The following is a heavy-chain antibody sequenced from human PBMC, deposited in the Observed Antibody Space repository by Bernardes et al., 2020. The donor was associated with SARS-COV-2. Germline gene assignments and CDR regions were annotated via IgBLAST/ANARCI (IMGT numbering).Heavy chain of an antibody. Sequence: SETLSLTCTVSGDSISRSPYYWTWLRQPAGKGLEWIGRIHITRGTNYNPSLRGRVAISLDTSKNQFSLERNYMTAADTAVYYCARAGAVAGIGGYYFNNWGQGTLVTVSS. J-gene: IGHJ4*02. CDR2: IHITRGT. D-gene: IGHD6-19*01. CDR1: GDSISRSPYY. V-gene: IGHV4-61*02. CDR3: ARAGAVAGIGGYYFNN.